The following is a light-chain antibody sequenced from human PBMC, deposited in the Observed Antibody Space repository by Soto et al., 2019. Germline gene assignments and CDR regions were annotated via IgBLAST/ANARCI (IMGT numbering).Light chain of an antibody. J-gene: IGKJ1*01. CDR1: QSVPSTY. CDR3: QQFGNSPWT. CDR2: GTS. Sequence: VVSQSPARLSLSPGERATLSCRSSQSVPSTYFAWYQQKAGQPPRRLISGTSNRATGIPDRFSGSGSGTDFTLTISRLEPEDFAVYFCQQFGNSPWTFGQGTKVDIK. V-gene: IGKV3-20*01.